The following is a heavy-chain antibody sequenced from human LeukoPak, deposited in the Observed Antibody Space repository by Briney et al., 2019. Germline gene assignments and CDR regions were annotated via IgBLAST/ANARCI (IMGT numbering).Heavy chain of an antibody. CDR3: ARANGVYNYGFDY. V-gene: IGHV1-69*05. CDR1: GGTFSSYA. Sequence: SVKVSCKASGGTFSSYAISWVRQAPGQGLEWMGRIIPIFGTANYTQKFQGRVTITTDESTSTAYMELSSLRSEDTAVYYCARANGVYNYGFDYWGQGTLVTVSS. J-gene: IGHJ4*02. CDR2: IIPIFGTA. D-gene: IGHD5-18*01.